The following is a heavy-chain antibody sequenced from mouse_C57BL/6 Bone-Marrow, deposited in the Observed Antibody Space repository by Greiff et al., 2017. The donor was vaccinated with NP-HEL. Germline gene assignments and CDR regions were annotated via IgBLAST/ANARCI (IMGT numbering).Heavy chain of an antibody. CDR1: GYTFTSYG. CDR2: IYPRSGNT. CDR3: ARRRQLRLLDY. J-gene: IGHJ2*01. D-gene: IGHD3-2*02. Sequence: QVQLKESGAELARPGASVKLSCKASGYTFTSYGISWVKQRTGQGLEWIGEIYPRSGNTYYTAKFKGKATLTADKSSSTAYMELRSLTSEDSAVYFCARRRQLRLLDYWGQGTTLTVSS. V-gene: IGHV1-81*01.